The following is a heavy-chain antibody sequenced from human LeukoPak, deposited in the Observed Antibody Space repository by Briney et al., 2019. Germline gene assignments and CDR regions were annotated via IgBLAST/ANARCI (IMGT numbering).Heavy chain of an antibody. V-gene: IGHV3-30*04. CDR1: GFTFSSYA. D-gene: IGHD1-26*01. CDR2: ISYDGSNK. J-gene: IGHJ4*02. Sequence: GRSLRLPCAASGFTFSSYAMHWVRQAPGKGLEWVAVISYDGSNKYYADSVKGRFTISRDNSKNTLYLQMNSLRAEDTAVYYCARDPPHGGSYSFDYWGQGTLVTVSS. CDR3: ARDPPHGGSYSFDY.